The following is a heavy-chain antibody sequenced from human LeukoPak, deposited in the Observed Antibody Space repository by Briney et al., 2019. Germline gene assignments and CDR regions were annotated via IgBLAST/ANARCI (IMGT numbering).Heavy chain of an antibody. Sequence: GGSLRLSCAASGFTFSNVWMSWVRQAPGKGLEWVGRIKSKTDGGTTDYAAPVKGRFTISRDDSKNTLYLQMNSLKTEDTAVYYCTTRVFTVTTTLDYWGQGTLVTVSS. V-gene: IGHV3-15*01. CDR3: TTRVFTVTTTLDY. D-gene: IGHD4-17*01. CDR1: GFTFSNVW. J-gene: IGHJ4*02. CDR2: IKSKTDGGTT.